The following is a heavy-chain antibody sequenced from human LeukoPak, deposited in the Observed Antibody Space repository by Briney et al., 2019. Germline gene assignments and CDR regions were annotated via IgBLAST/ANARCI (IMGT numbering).Heavy chain of an antibody. Sequence: SETLSLTCTVXXXXXXSXXXSXIRQPXXXXXXXXXXXXXXXSTNYNPSLKSRVTISVDTSKNQFSLKLSSVTAADTAVYYCARVTEDSSSWYGYYYYGMDVWGQGTTVTVSS. CDR1: XXXXXSXX. V-gene: IGHV4-59*01. D-gene: IGHD6-13*01. J-gene: IGHJ6*02. CDR3: ARVTEDSSSWYGYYYYGMDV. CDR2: XXXXXST.